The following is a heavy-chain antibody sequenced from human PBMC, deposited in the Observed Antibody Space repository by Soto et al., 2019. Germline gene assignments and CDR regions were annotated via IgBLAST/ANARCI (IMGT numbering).Heavy chain of an antibody. CDR2: ISDSSGYK. J-gene: IGHJ4*02. Sequence: GASLRPSCVASGYDFTTDTMNWLRHAAGKGLQWVSSISDSSGYKHLEDSVKGRFNIYIDNAKSSLYLQMYSLRVDDTAIYFCAKGKGCLQSASRGQGTLVPVSS. V-gene: IGHV3-21*01. CDR1: GYDFTTDT. CDR3: AKGKGCLQSAS.